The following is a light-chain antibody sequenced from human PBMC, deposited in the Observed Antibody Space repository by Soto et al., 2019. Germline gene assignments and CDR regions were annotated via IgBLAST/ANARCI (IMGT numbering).Light chain of an antibody. V-gene: IGKV1-39*01. CDR1: QNINRY. CDR3: QQSNSVPQT. J-gene: IGKJ2*01. CDR2: AAS. Sequence: DIQMTQSPSSLSASVGDRVTITCRASQNINRYLNWYQQKPGKAPKLLIFAASSLETGVPSRFSGSGSWTDFTLTISSLQPEDFAAYYCQQSNSVPQTFGQGTKLEIK.